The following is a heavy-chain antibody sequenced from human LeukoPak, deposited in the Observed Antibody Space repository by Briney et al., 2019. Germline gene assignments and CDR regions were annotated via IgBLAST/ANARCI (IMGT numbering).Heavy chain of an antibody. CDR3: ARGRGSSSKGLGGY. J-gene: IGHJ4*02. V-gene: IGHV4-34*01. Sequence: SETLSLTCAVNGGSFSGYYWSWIRQPPRKGLAWIGEINHSGSTNYNPSLKSRVTISVDTSKNQFSLKLSSVTAADTAVYYCARGRGSSSKGLGGYWGQGTLVTVSS. CDR1: GGSFSGYY. D-gene: IGHD6-6*01. CDR2: INHSGST.